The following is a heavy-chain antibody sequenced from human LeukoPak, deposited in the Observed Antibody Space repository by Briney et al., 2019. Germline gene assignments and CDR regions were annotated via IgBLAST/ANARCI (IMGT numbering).Heavy chain of an antibody. D-gene: IGHD3-16*02. J-gene: IGHJ4*02. V-gene: IGHV3-53*01. CDR3: ARGAYRISWPGIDY. CDR2: IYSGGAT. CDR1: GFTVISNL. Sequence: GGSLRLSCAASGFTVISNLMTWVRQSPGRGLEWLSSIYSGGATYYADSAKGRFTISRDHSNNSVSLQMTNLRVEDTAIYYCARGAYRISWPGIDYWGQGTLVTVSS.